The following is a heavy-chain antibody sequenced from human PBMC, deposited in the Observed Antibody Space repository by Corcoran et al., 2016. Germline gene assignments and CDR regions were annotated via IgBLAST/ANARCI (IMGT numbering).Heavy chain of an antibody. CDR2: INHSGST. CDR3: ARGPHVLLWCGDKGLFDP. V-gene: IGHV4-34*01. J-gene: IGHJ5*02. D-gene: IGHD3-10*01. Sequence: QVQLQQWGAGLLKPSETLSLTCAVYGGSFSGYYWSWIRQPPGKGLEWIGEINHSGSTNYNPSLKSRLTISVDMSKNKFSLKLSSVTAADPAVYYCARGPHVLLWCGDKGLFDPWGQGTLVTVSS. CDR1: GGSFSGYY.